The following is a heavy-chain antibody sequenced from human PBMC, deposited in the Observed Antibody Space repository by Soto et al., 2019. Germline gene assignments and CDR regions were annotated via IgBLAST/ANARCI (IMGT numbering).Heavy chain of an antibody. Sequence: TGGSVRLSCAASGFTFSSYAMSWVRQAPGKGLEWVSAISGSGGSTYYADSVKGRFTISRDNSKNTLYLQMNSLRAEDTAVYYCAKELTGWGRNWSDPWGKGTRATV. CDR2: ISGSGGST. J-gene: IGHJ5*02. V-gene: IGHV3-23*01. CDR3: AKELTGWGRNWSDP. CDR1: GFTFSSYA. D-gene: IGHD3-16*01.